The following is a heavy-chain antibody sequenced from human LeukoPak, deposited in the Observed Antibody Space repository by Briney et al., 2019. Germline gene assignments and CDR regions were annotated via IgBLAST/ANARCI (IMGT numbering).Heavy chain of an antibody. CDR1: GGTFSSYA. J-gene: IGHJ6*03. Sequence: ASVKVSCKASGGTFSSYAISWVRQAPGQGLEWMGGIIPIFGTANYAQKFQGRVTITADESTSTAYMELSSLRSEDTAVYYCARGGLLDYYDSSGYSIGNIYYYYMDVWGKGTTVTVSS. CDR3: ARGGLLDYYDSSGYSIGNIYYYYMDV. D-gene: IGHD3-22*01. CDR2: IIPIFGTA. V-gene: IGHV1-69*13.